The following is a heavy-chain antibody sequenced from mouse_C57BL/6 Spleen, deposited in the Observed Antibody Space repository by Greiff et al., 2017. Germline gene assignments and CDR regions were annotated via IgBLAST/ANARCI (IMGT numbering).Heavy chain of an antibody. CDR1: GYTFTDYY. Sequence: EVQLQQSGPELVKPGASVKISCKASGYTFTDYYMNWVKQSHGKSLEWIGDINPNNGGTSYNQKFKGKATLTVDKSSSTAYMELRSLTSEDSAVYYCARVGRGYWGQGTTRTVSS. D-gene: IGHD4-1*01. CDR3: ARVGRGY. CDR2: INPNNGGT. V-gene: IGHV1-26*01. J-gene: IGHJ2*01.